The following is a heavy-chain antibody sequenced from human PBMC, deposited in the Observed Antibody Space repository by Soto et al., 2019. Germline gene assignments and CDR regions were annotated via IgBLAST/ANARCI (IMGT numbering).Heavy chain of an antibody. Sequence: QVQLQESGPGLVKPSETLSLTCTVSGGSVSSGSYYWSWIRQPPGKGLEWIGYIYYSGSTNYNPPLKSRVTISVDTSKNQFSLKLSSVTAADTAVYYCARESWHSPQVEFDPWGQGTLVTVSS. D-gene: IGHD2-15*01. J-gene: IGHJ5*02. CDR1: GGSVSSGSYY. V-gene: IGHV4-61*01. CDR3: ARESWHSPQVEFDP. CDR2: IYYSGST.